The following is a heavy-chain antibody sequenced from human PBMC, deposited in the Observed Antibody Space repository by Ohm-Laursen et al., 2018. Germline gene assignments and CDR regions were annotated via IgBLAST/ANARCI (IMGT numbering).Heavy chain of an antibody. J-gene: IGHJ4*02. CDR1: GFTFSDYY. Sequence: SLRFSCTASGFTFSDYYMSWIRQAPGKGLEWVSYISSSGSTIYYADSVKGRFTISRDNSKNTLYLQMNSLRAEDTAVYYCAGSKEDFWSGTGYWGQGTLVTVSS. D-gene: IGHD3-3*01. CDR3: AGSKEDFWSGTGY. CDR2: ISSSGSTI. V-gene: IGHV3-11*04.